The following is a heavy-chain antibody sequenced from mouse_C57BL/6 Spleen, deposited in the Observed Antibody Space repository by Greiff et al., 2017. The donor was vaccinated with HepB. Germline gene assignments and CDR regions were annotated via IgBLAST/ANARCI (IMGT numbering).Heavy chain of an antibody. Sequence: VQLVESGAELVKPGASVKMSCKASGYTFTTYPIEWMKQNHGKSLEWIGNFHPYNDDTKYNEKFKGKATLTVEKSSSTVYLELSRLTSDDSAVYYCARGGKNGSSDEFAYWGQGTLVTVSA. CDR3: ARGGKNGSSDEFAY. V-gene: IGHV1-47*01. D-gene: IGHD1-1*01. CDR2: FHPYNDDT. CDR1: GYTFTTYP. J-gene: IGHJ3*01.